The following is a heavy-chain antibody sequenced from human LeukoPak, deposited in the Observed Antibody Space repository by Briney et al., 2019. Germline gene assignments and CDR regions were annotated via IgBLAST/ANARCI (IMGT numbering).Heavy chain of an antibody. CDR2: ISSSSSYI. J-gene: IGHJ4*02. CDR3: ARDRQLGYFDY. Sequence: AGGSLRLSCAASGFTFSSYSMNWVRQAPGKGLEWVSSISSSSSYIYYADSVKGRFTISRDNAKNSLYLQMNSLRAEDTAAYYCARDRQLGYFDYWGQGTLVTVSS. V-gene: IGHV3-21*01. CDR1: GFTFSSYS. D-gene: IGHD6-13*01.